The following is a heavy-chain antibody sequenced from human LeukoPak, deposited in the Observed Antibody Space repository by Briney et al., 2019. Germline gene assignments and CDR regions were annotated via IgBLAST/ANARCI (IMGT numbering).Heavy chain of an antibody. CDR2: IGEDGSEK. D-gene: IGHD2-15*01. V-gene: IGHV3-7*03. CDR3: ARDPTRAECRSGSCYLDY. Sequence: GGSLRLSCVVSGFTFTNYWMSWVRQAPGRGLEWVANIGEDGSEKYHVDSVRGRFTISRDNARNSLYLQMNSLRAEDTAVYYCARDPTRAECRSGSCYLDYWGQGALVTVSS. J-gene: IGHJ4*02. CDR1: GFTFTNYW.